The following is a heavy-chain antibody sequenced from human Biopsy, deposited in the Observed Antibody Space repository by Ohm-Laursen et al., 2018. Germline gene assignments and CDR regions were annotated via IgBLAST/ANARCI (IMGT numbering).Heavy chain of an antibody. CDR3: ASEQPALSGGGSWFDS. CDR2: ISETSSHI. J-gene: IGHJ5*01. V-gene: IGHV3-21*01. Sequence: SLRLSCAASGFSVSSYDMNWVRQAPGKGLEWISYISETSSHIYDADSVRGRFTVARDIAKNSLYLQLNSLRVEDTAVYYCASEQPALSGGGSWFDSWGQGTLVIVSS. CDR1: GFSVSSYD. D-gene: IGHD6-19*01.